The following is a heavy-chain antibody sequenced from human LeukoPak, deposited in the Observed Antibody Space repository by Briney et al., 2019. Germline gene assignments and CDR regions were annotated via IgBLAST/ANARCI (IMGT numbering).Heavy chain of an antibody. J-gene: IGHJ5*02. Sequence: MPSETLSLTCTVSGDSINSYYWTWIRQPAGKGLEWIGRIYTSGTPNYNPSLKSRVTMSLDTSKNQFSLKLSSVTAADTAVYYCARDRMDPNWFDPWGQGTLVTVSS. CDR2: IYTSGTP. CDR1: GDSINSYY. V-gene: IGHV4-4*07. CDR3: ARDRMDPNWFDP. D-gene: IGHD2-2*03.